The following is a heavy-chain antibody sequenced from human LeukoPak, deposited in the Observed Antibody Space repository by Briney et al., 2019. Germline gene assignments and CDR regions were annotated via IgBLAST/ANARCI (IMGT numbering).Heavy chain of an antibody. CDR1: GFTFSSYW. CDR2: IKTDGSTI. J-gene: IGHJ4*02. V-gene: IGHV3-74*01. Sequence: GGSLRLSCAASGFTFSSYWMHWVRQVPGKGLVWVSRIKTDGSTIDYADSVKGRFTISRDNAKNTLYLQMNSLRAEDTAVYYCTRSVDYWGQGTQVTVSS. CDR3: TRSVDY.